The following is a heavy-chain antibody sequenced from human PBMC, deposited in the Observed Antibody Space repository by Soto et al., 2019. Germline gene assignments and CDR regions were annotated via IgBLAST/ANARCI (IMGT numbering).Heavy chain of an antibody. D-gene: IGHD1-26*01. J-gene: IGHJ4*02. Sequence: LSLSCAASGFTFSNYAMNWVRQAPGKGLEWVSTISGDGHDTYYADSVKGRFTISRDDSDNTLYLQMNSLRADDTALYYCAKGSAWSEIEYWGQGTQVTVSS. CDR1: GFTFSNYA. CDR2: ISGDGHDT. CDR3: AKGSAWSEIEY. V-gene: IGHV3-23*01.